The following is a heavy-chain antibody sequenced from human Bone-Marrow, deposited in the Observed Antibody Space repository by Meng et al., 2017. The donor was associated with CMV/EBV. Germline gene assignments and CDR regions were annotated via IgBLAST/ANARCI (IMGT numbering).Heavy chain of an antibody. CDR2: IYSGGTT. D-gene: IGHD1-14*01. CDR1: GFLFFNYA. CDR3: ASRTEYYYYGMDV. Sequence: GGSLRLSCAASGFLFFNYAMHWVRQAPGKGLEWVSVIYSGGTTYYADSVKGRFTISRDNSKNTLYLQMNSLRAEDTAVYYCASRTEYYYYGMDVWGQGTTVTVSS. V-gene: IGHV3-NL1*01. J-gene: IGHJ6*02.